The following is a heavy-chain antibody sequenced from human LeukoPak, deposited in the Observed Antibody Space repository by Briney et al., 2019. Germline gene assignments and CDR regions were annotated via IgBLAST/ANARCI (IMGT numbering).Heavy chain of an antibody. Sequence: GSGPTLVNPTQTLTLTCTFSTISLSSTGVGVGWIRQPPGKALEWLALIYWNDDKRYSPSLKNRLTITKDSSKDQVVLRMTNMDPVDTATSYCVHDTSAAFGTGTFDIWGQGTVVTVSP. CDR2: IYWNDDK. D-gene: IGHD3-3*01. CDR3: VHDTSAAFGTGTFDI. CDR1: TISLSSTGVG. V-gene: IGHV2-5*01. J-gene: IGHJ3*02.